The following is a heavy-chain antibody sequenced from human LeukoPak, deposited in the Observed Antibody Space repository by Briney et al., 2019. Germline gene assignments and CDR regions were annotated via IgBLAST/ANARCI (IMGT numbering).Heavy chain of an antibody. CDR1: GYIFTTYW. Sequence: KYGESLKISCRGSGYIFTTYWIGWVRQMPGKGLEWMGLIYPGNSDTRYSPSFHGQVTISADKSISTAYLQWSSLKASDTAVYYCVCDRGNFDSFDFWGQGTLVTVSS. CDR2: IYPGNSDT. J-gene: IGHJ4*02. D-gene: IGHD1-7*01. CDR3: VCDRGNFDSFDF. V-gene: IGHV5-51*01.